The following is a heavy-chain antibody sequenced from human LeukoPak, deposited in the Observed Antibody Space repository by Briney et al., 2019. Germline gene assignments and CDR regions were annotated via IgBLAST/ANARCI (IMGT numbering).Heavy chain of an antibody. V-gene: IGHV3-64D*09. CDR3: LIVTTNAFDI. CDR1: GFTFSSYA. Sequence: PGGSLRLSCSASGFTFSSYAMHWVRQAPGKGLEYVSAISSNGGRTYYADSVKGRFTISRDNSKNTLYLQMSSLRAEDTAVYYCLIVTTNAFDIWGQGTMVTVSS. D-gene: IGHD4-11*01. J-gene: IGHJ3*02. CDR2: ISSNGGRT.